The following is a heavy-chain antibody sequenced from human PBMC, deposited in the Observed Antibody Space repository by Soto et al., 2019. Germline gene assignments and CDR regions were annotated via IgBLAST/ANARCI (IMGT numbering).Heavy chain of an antibody. CDR2: ISGSGGST. CDR1: GFTFSSYA. V-gene: IGHV3-23*01. J-gene: IGHJ4*02. CDR3: ARDGIGGTVFRGYXDY. D-gene: IGHD1-7*01. Sequence: PGGSLRLSCAASGFTFSSYAMSWVRQAPGKGLEWVSAISGSGGSTYYADSVKGRFTISRDNSKNTLYLQMNTLGAEDTAVYYCARDGIGGTVFRGYXDYWGRGTVVTVSS.